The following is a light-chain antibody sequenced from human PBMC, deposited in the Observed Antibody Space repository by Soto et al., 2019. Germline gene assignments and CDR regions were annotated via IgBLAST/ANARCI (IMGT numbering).Light chain of an antibody. CDR1: QTVTSSY. Sequence: EIVLTQSPGTLSLSPGERATLSCRASQTVTSSYLAWYQQKPGQAPRLLVFGGSSRATGISDRFRGVGYGTSFTLTISRLEPEDSAVYYCQQYGSSPLTFGGGTKVEI. V-gene: IGKV3-20*01. J-gene: IGKJ4*01. CDR2: GGS. CDR3: QQYGSSPLT.